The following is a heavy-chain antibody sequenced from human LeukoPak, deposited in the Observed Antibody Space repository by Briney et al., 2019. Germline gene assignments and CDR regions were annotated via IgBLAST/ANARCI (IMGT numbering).Heavy chain of an antibody. V-gene: IGHV4-39*01. Sequence: SETLSLTCTVSGDSVSSTNYYWGWIRQPPGRGLEWIASIRFSESAYYSPSLKRRTTISADTSKNQSSLRLRSLTATDTAVYYCATQDSSHYWGQGTLVTVSS. D-gene: IGHD3-22*01. CDR1: GDSVSSTNYY. CDR3: ATQDSSHY. CDR2: IRFSESA. J-gene: IGHJ4*02.